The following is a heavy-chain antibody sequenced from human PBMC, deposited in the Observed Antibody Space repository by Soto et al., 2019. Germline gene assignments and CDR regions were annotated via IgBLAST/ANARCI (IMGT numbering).Heavy chain of an antibody. CDR1: TDSVYV. D-gene: IGHD2-21*02. J-gene: IGHJ4*02. Sequence: TDSVYVIGGVRPVKEQGLEWMGWISAYNGNTNYAQKLQGRVTMTTDTSTSTAYMELRSLRSDDTAFYYCARTTFCRYVSALWGQGTLVTVSS. CDR3: ARTTFCRYVSAL. CDR2: ISAYNGNT. V-gene: IGHV1-18*01.